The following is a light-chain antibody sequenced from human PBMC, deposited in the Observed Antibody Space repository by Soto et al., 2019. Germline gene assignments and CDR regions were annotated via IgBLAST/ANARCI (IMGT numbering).Light chain of an antibody. CDR2: EGT. CDR1: SSDVGSYNL. CDR3: CSYGGSATSNV. Sequence: QSVLTQPASVSGSPGQSITISCTGTSSDVGSYNLVSWYQQYPGKAPKLIIYEGTKRPSGVSNRFSGSKSGNTASLTISGLKAEDEADYYCCSYGGSATSNVFGTGPKLTVL. J-gene: IGLJ1*01. V-gene: IGLV2-23*01.